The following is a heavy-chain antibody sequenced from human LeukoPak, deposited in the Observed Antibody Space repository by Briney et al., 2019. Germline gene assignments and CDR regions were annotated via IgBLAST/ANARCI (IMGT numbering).Heavy chain of an antibody. Sequence: SVKVSCKASGGTFSSYAISWVRQAPGQGLEWMGGIIPIFGTANYAQKFQGRVTITTDESTSTAYMELSSLRSGDTAVYYCARVRDPKYYYYYMDVWGKGTTVTVSS. J-gene: IGHJ6*03. V-gene: IGHV1-69*05. CDR2: IIPIFGTA. CDR1: GGTFSSYA. CDR3: ARVRDPKYYYYYMDV.